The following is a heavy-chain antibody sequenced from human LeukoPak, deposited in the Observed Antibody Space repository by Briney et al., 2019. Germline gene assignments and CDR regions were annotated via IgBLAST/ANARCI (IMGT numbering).Heavy chain of an antibody. CDR3: ARGGANCTNGVCEWNWFDP. CDR1: GYTFTSYY. D-gene: IGHD2-8*01. J-gene: IGHJ5*02. CDR2: INPSGGST. Sequence: ASVKVSCKASGYTFTSYYVHWVRQAPGQGLEWMGIINPSGGSTSYAQKFQGRVTMTRDTSMSTVYMELSSLRSEDTAVYYCARGGANCTNGVCEWNWFDPWGQGTLVTVSS. V-gene: IGHV1-46*03.